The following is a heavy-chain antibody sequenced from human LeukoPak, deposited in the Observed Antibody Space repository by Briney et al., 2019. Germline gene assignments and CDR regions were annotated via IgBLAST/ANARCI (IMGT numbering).Heavy chain of an antibody. J-gene: IGHJ4*02. D-gene: IGHD3-3*01. CDR3: ARTDYDFWSGRRGGYFDY. CDR2: ISGSGGST. CDR1: GFTFSSYA. Sequence: GGSLRLSCAASGFTFSSYAMSWVRQAPGKGLEWVSAISGSGGSTYYADSVKGRFTISRDNSKNTLYLQMNSLRAEDTAVSYCARTDYDFWSGRRGGYFDYWGQGTLVTVSS. V-gene: IGHV3-23*01.